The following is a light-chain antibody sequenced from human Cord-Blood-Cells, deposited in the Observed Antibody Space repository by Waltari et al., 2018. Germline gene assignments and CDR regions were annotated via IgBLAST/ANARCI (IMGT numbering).Light chain of an antibody. Sequence: QSALTHPASVSGSPGQSITISCTRTSSDVGSYNLVSWYQQHPGKAPKLMIYEGSKRPSGVSNRFSGSKAGNTASLTISVLQAEDEADYYCCSYAGSSTVVFGGGTKLTVL. V-gene: IGLV2-23*01. J-gene: IGLJ2*01. CDR1: SSDVGSYNL. CDR3: CSYAGSSTVV. CDR2: EGS.